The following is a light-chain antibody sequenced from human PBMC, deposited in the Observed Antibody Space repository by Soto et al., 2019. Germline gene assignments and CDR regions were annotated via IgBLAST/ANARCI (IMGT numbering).Light chain of an antibody. CDR3: QQYKSWPYT. CDR2: GAS. Sequence: EIVMTQSPVTLSVSPGERVTLSCRASQRISDKSAWYPQKPGQAPRLLMFGASTRATGIPARFSGSGSGTDFTFTLTGLQSEDVAVYYCQQYKSWPYTFGQGTKLEIK. V-gene: IGKV3-15*01. J-gene: IGKJ2*01. CDR1: QRISDK.